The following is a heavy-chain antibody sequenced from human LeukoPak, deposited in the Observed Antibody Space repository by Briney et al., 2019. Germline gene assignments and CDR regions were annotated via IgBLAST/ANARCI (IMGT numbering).Heavy chain of an antibody. J-gene: IGHJ5*02. Sequence: PSETLSLTCTVSGGSISSGDYYWSWIRQPPGKGLEWIGYIYYSGSTYYNPSLKSRVTISVDTSKNQSSLKLSSVTAADTAVYYCARAHIVVVVAATPGNWFDPWGQGTLVTVSS. CDR1: GGSISSGDYY. D-gene: IGHD2-15*01. V-gene: IGHV4-30-4*01. CDR2: IYYSGST. CDR3: ARAHIVVVVAATPGNWFDP.